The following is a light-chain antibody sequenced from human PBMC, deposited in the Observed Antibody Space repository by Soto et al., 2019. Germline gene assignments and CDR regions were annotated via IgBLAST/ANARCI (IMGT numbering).Light chain of an antibody. CDR3: QTWGTGIQAV. CDR1: SGHSTYA. V-gene: IGLV4-69*01. J-gene: IGLJ3*02. CDR2: LNSDGSH. Sequence: QSVLTQSPSASASLGASVKLTCTLNSGHSTYAIAWHQQQPEKGPRYLMKLNSDGSHTRGDGIPDRFSGSSSGAERYLTISSLQSEDEADYYCQTWGTGIQAVFGGGTKLTVL.